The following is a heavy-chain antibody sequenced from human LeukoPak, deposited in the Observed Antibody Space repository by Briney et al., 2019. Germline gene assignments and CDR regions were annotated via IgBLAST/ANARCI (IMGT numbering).Heavy chain of an antibody. D-gene: IGHD6-19*01. V-gene: IGHV3-23*01. J-gene: IGHJ4*02. Sequence: GGSLRLSCAASGFTFSSFAMSWVRQAAGKGLEWVSAISDRGSSTYYSASVKGRFTISRDNPKNTLYLQMDSLRAGDTALYDCAAPRSGRYPAPLDFWGQGTLVTVSS. CDR2: ISDRGSST. CDR3: AAPRSGRYPAPLDF. CDR1: GFTFSSFA.